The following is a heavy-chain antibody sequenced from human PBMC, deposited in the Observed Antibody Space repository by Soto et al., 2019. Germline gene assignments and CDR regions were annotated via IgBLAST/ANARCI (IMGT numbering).Heavy chain of an antibody. V-gene: IGHV3-23*01. CDR2: ISGGGTGT. CDR1: GFSFNNYA. J-gene: IGHJ4*02. Sequence: EVQLLQSGGGVVQPGGSLRLSCAVSGFSFNNYAMNWVRLAPGKGLEWGSSISGGGTGTYSADAVRGRFTISSDKSRNTVYLQMSSLRAEDTAVYYCAKGHYYDNVGNWVANQAFDSWGQGSLVTVSS. D-gene: IGHD3-22*01. CDR3: AKGHYYDNVGNWVANQAFDS.